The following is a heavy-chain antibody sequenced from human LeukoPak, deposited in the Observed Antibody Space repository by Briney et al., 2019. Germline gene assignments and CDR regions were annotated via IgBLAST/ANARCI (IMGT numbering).Heavy chain of an antibody. CDR2: INPNSGGT. CDR1: GYTFTGYY. V-gene: IGHV1-2*02. CDR3: ARVERAKSPPWLCGSYEGHWYFDL. D-gene: IGHD1-26*01. Sequence: ASVKVSCKASGYTFTGYYMHWVRQAPGQGLEWMGWINPNSGGTNYAQKFQGRVTMTRDTSISTAYMELSRLRSDDTAVYYCARVERAKSPPWLCGSYEGHWYFDLWGRGTLVTVSS. J-gene: IGHJ2*01.